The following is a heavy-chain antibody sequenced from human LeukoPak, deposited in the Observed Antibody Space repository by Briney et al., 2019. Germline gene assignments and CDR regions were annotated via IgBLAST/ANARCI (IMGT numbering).Heavy chain of an antibody. D-gene: IGHD4-17*01. Sequence: GGSLRLSCAASGFTFSSYWMSWVRQAPGKGLEWVANIKQDGSEKYYVDSVKGRFTISRDNAKNSLYLQMNSLRAEDTAVYYCARIRTTVTTSFDYWGQGTLVTVSS. CDR2: IKQDGSEK. CDR1: GFTFSSYW. J-gene: IGHJ4*02. CDR3: ARIRTTVTTSFDY. V-gene: IGHV3-7*01.